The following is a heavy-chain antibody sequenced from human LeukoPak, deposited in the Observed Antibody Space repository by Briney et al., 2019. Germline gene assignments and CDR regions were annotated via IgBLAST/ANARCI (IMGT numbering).Heavy chain of an antibody. CDR1: GFTFSSYA. CDR3: AKGPQYSSSWYSEYFQH. V-gene: IGHV3-23*01. J-gene: IGHJ1*01. Sequence: GGSLRLSCAASGFTFSSYAMSWVRQAPGKGLEWVSAISGSGGSTYYADSVKGRFALSRDNSKNTLYLQMNSLRAEDTAVYYCAKGPQYSSSWYSEYFQHWGQGTLVTVSS. D-gene: IGHD6-13*01. CDR2: ISGSGGST.